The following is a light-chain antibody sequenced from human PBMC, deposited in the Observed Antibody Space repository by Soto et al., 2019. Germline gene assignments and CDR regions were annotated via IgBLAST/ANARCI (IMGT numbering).Light chain of an antibody. CDR3: QQYNKWPRT. J-gene: IGKJ2*01. Sequence: EVVMTQSPAPLSVSPGDRATLSCRASQSVSSSLAWYQQKPGQAPRLLIYGASTRATGIPARFSGSVSGTEFTLTISSLQSEDFAVYYCQQYNKWPRTFGQGTKLEIK. CDR2: GAS. CDR1: QSVSSS. V-gene: IGKV3-15*01.